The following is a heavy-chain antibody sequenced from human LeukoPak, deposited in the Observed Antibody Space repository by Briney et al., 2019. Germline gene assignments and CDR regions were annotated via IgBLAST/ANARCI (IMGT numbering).Heavy chain of an antibody. CDR2: ISYSGST. V-gene: IGHV4-59*12. D-gene: IGHD3-9*01. CDR3: ARDRKVLRYFDWPTLEGNWFDP. CDR1: GGSINNYY. J-gene: IGHJ5*02. Sequence: PSETLSLTCTVSGGSINNYYWSWIRQPPGKGLECIGYISYSGSTNYNPSLKSRVTMSVDTSKNQFSLKLSSVTAADTAVYYCARDRKVLRYFDWPTLEGNWFDPWGQGTLVTVSS.